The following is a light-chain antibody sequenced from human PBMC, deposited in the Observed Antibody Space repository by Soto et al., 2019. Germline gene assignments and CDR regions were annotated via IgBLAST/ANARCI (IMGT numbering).Light chain of an antibody. J-gene: IGKJ5*01. CDR1: QSVSSSY. CDR2: GAY. Sequence: EMVMTQSPATLSVSTGERATLSCRASQSVSSSYLAWYQHKPGQAPRLLIYGAYSRATGIPDRFSGSGSGADFTLTISRLEPEDFAVYYCQQYDNSPFTFGQGTRLEIK. CDR3: QQYDNSPFT. V-gene: IGKV3-20*01.